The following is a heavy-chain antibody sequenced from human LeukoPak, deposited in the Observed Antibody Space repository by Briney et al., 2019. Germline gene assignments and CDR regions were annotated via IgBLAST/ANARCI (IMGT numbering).Heavy chain of an antibody. V-gene: IGHV4-39*01. CDR1: GGSISSGHYY. Sequence: SETLSLTCTVSGGSISSGHYYWGWIRQPPGKGLEWIGTISYSGTTYYKPSLKSRVAIPVDTSKNHFSLRLSSVTAADSAVYYCARHGDYYYYMDVWGKGTTVTISS. CDR3: ARHGDYYYYMDV. CDR2: ISYSGTT. J-gene: IGHJ6*03. D-gene: IGHD3-16*01.